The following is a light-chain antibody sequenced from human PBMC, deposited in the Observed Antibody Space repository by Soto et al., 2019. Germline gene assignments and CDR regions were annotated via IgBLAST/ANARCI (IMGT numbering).Light chain of an antibody. CDR3: QQYNNWPHT. J-gene: IGKJ1*01. V-gene: IGKV3-15*01. Sequence: EIVMTQSPATMSVSPGERATLSCRASQSVSSDLAWYHQKPGQAPRLLVYGASTRATGMPGRFSGSGSGTEFTLTISSLQSEESAIYYCQQYNNWPHTFGQGTKVEIK. CDR1: QSVSSD. CDR2: GAS.